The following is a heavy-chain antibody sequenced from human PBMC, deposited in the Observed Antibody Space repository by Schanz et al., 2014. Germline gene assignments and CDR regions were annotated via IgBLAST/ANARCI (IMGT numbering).Heavy chain of an antibody. V-gene: IGHV3-23*04. J-gene: IGHJ4*02. Sequence: VQLVESGGGLVKPGGALRLSCAASGFTFRDYYMSRVRQAPGKGLEWVSALSGSGGSTYYTDSVKGRFTISRDNSKNTLYLQMNSLRDEDTAVYYCAKQIHYDILTVTRNWGQGTLVTVSS. CDR1: GFTFRDYY. CDR2: LSGSGGST. D-gene: IGHD3-9*01. CDR3: AKQIHYDILTVTRN.